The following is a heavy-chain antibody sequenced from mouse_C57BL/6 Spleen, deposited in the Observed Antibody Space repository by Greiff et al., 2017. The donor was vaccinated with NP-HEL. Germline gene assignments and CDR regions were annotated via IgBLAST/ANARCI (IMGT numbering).Heavy chain of an antibody. CDR1: GYSFPSYL. V-gene: IGHV1-55*01. D-gene: IGHD1-1*01. CDR2: IYPGSGST. CDR3: ASGGYGSYIDY. Sequence: VQLQQPGAELVKPGASVKMSCKASGYSFPSYLLSCVMQRPGQGLEWIGDIYPGSGSTNYNAKFKSKSTLPVDTSSSTAYMQLSSLTSEDSAVYYCASGGYGSYIDYWGQGTTLTVSS. J-gene: IGHJ2*01.